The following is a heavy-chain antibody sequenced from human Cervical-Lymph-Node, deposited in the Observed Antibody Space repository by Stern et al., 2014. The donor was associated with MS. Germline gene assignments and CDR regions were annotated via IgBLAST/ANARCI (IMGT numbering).Heavy chain of an antibody. D-gene: IGHD4-11*01. CDR3: AREDYTQDFDY. J-gene: IGHJ4*02. CDR1: GFTFKEYS. CDR2: ITSGSSDI. V-gene: IGHV3-21*01. Sequence: EVQLVESGGGLVQPGGSLRLSCAASGFTFKEYSMNWVRQAPGKRLEWVSSITSGSSDIHYADSVKGRFTISRDNVKNSLYLQMNSLRAEDTALYYCAREDYTQDFDYWGRGTLVTVSS.